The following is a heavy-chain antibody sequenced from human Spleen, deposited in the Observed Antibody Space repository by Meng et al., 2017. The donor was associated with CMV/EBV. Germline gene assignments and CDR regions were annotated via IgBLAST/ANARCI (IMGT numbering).Heavy chain of an antibody. CDR1: GGSFSGYY. J-gene: IGHJ4*02. CDR2: INHSGST. D-gene: IGHD3-22*01. V-gene: IGHV4-34*01. Sequence: GSLRLSCAVYGGSFSGYYWSWIRQPPGKGLEWIGEINHSGSTNYNPSLKSRVTISVDTSKNQFSLKLSSVTAADTAVYYCARRRGLYYYDSSGYYFDYWGQGTLVTVSS. CDR3: ARRRGLYYYDSSGYYFDY.